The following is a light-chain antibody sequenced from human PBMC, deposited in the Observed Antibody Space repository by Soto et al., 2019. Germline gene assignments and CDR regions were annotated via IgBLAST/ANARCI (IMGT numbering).Light chain of an antibody. Sequence: QAVVTQPPSESGAPGQRVTISCTGSSSNIGAGYDVHWYQQLPGTAPKLLIYDNTNRPSGVPDRFSGSKSGASASLAITGLQAEDEADYYCQSYDTSLSVCVFGGGTKLTVL. V-gene: IGLV1-40*03. CDR3: QSYDTSLSVCV. CDR1: SSNIGAGYD. CDR2: DNT. J-gene: IGLJ3*02.